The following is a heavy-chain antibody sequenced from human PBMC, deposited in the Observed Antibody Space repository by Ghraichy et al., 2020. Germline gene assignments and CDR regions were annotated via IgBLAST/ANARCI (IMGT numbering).Heavy chain of an antibody. J-gene: IGHJ5*02. CDR1: GFTFSSYA. Sequence: GGSLRLSCAASGFTFSSYAMNWVRQAPGKGLEWVSVISGSGDNTYYADSVKGRFTTSRDNSKNTLYVQMNSLRAEDTAVYYCAKDFGDFVGRLDPWGQGTLVTVSS. D-gene: IGHD4-17*01. V-gene: IGHV3-23*01. CDR3: AKDFGDFVGRLDP. CDR2: ISGSGDNT.